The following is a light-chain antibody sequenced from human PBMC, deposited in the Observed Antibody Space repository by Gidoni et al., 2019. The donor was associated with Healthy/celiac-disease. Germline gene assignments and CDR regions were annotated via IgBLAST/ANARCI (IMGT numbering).Light chain of an antibody. CDR2: KAS. V-gene: IGKV1-5*03. J-gene: IGKJ3*01. CDR3: QQYNSYSFT. CDR1: QSISSW. Sequence: DIQMTQSHSTLSASVGDRVTITCRASQSISSWLAWYQQKPGKAAKLLIYKASSLESGVPSRFSGSGSGTEFTLTISSLQPDDFATYYCQQYNSYSFTFGPGTKVDIK.